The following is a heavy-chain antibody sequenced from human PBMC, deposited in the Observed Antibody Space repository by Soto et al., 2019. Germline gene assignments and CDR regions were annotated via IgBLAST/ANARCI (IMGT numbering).Heavy chain of an antibody. V-gene: IGHV1-8*01. Sequence: QVQLVQSGAEVKKPGASVKVSCKASGYTFTSFDIHWVRQATGQGLEWMGWMNPNRGTTNYAQKFQDRVTMPRNTSISTAYMEVSSLRSDDTAIYYCARPYYSGWFLFTSWGQGTLVTVSS. CDR1: GYTFTSFD. J-gene: IGHJ5*02. CDR2: MNPNRGTT. D-gene: IGHD6-19*01. CDR3: ARPYYSGWFLFTS.